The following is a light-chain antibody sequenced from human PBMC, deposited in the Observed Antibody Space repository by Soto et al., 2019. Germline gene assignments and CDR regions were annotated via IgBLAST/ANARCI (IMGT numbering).Light chain of an antibody. CDR2: GES. CDR3: QQYGRSPLLYT. J-gene: IGKJ2*01. Sequence: EIVLTQSPGTLSLSPGERATLSCRARQSVTGNYLAWYQQKPGQAPRLLIYGESTRDAGVPDRFSGSGSGTDFTLTITRLEPEDFAVYYCQQYGRSPLLYTFGQGTKLGVK. V-gene: IGKV3-20*01. CDR1: QSVTGNY.